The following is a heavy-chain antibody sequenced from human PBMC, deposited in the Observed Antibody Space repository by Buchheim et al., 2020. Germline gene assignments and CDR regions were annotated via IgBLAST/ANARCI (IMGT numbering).Heavy chain of an antibody. Sequence: QVQLQESGPGLVKPSETLSLTCTVSGGSVSSGSYYWSWIRQPPGKGLEWIGYIYYSGSTNYNPSLKSRVTISVDTSKNQFSLKLSSVTAADTAVYYCARPGSYYYMDVWGKGTT. CDR1: GGSVSSGSYY. J-gene: IGHJ6*03. CDR2: IYYSGST. V-gene: IGHV4-61*01. CDR3: ARPGSYYYMDV.